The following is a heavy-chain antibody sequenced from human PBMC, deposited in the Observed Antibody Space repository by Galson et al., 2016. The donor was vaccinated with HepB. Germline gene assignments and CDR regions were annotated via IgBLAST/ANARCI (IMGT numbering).Heavy chain of an antibody. CDR1: GYTFSTFG. CDR3: ARNIRSGSARYYYFDR. CDR2: ISPHNGNT. J-gene: IGHJ4*02. Sequence: SVKVSCKASGYTFSTFGISWLRQAPGQGLEWMGWISPHNGNTDYPRKFQGRVTMTTETSTSTAYLELRGLRSDDTAVYYCARNIRSGSARYYYFDRWGQGTLVTVSS. D-gene: IGHD6-19*01. V-gene: IGHV1-18*01.